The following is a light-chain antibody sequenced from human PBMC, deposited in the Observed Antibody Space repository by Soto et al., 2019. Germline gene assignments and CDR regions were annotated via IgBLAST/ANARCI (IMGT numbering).Light chain of an antibody. Sequence: EIVLTQSPGTLSLSPGERATLSCRASQSVYNNYIAWYQQKPGQAPRTVIYGASIRATGIPDRFSGSGSGTDFSLTITRLEPEDFAVYYCQQRSNWPPPTFGQGTRLEIK. V-gene: IGKV3D-20*02. CDR3: QQRSNWPPPT. CDR2: GAS. J-gene: IGKJ5*01. CDR1: QSVYNNY.